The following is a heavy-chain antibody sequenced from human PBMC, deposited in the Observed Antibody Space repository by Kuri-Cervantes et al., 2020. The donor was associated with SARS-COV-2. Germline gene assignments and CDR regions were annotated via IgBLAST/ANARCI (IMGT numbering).Heavy chain of an antibody. J-gene: IGHJ5*02. Sequence: SVKVSCKASGGTFSSYAISWVRQAPGQGLEWMGGIIPNFGIANYAQKFQGRVTITADKSTSTAYMELSSLRSEDTAVYYCAREGSMVRDPFDPWGQGTLVTVSS. V-gene: IGHV1-69*10. CDR3: AREGSMVRDPFDP. D-gene: IGHD3-10*01. CDR1: GGTFSSYA. CDR2: IIPNFGIA.